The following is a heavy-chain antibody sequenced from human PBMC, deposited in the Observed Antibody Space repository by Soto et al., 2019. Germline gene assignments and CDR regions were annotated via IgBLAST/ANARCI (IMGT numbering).Heavy chain of an antibody. CDR1: GFTFSSYW. CDR2: INSDGSST. V-gene: IGHV3-74*01. D-gene: IGHD6-19*01. CDR3: VRGEGGWETY. J-gene: IGHJ4*02. Sequence: EVQLMESGGGLVQPGGSLRLSCAASGFTFSSYWMHWVRQAPGKGLVWVSRINSDGSSTTYADSVKVRFTISRDNAKNTLYLQMNSLRAEDTAVYYCVRGEGGWETYWGQGTLVTVSS.